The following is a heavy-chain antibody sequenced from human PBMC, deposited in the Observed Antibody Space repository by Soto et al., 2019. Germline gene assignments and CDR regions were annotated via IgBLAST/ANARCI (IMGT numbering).Heavy chain of an antibody. CDR1: GGSISSYY. V-gene: IGHV4-59*01. J-gene: IGHJ6*02. CDR2: IYYSGST. D-gene: IGHD1-1*01. CDR3: ARMEDGYDYYYGMDV. Sequence: TLSLTCTVSGGSISSYYWSWIRQPPGKGLEWIGYIYYSGSTNYNPSLKSRVTISVDTSKNQFSLKLSSVTAADTAVYYCARMEDGYDYYYGMDVWGQGTTVTVSS.